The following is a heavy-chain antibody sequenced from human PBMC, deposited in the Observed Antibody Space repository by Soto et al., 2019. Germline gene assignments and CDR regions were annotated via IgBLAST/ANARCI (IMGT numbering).Heavy chain of an antibody. D-gene: IGHD3-10*01. CDR2: ISPYNGKT. J-gene: IGHJ6*02. Sequence: QVQLVQSGAEVKEPGASVKVSCKSSGYTFTNYDISWVRQAPGQGLEWMGWISPYNGKTNYTQRLQGRVTVTTDTSTSTAYMELRSLRSADTAVYYCARDRASGLDVWGQGTTVTVSS. CDR3: ARDRASGLDV. CDR1: GYTFTNYD. V-gene: IGHV1-18*01.